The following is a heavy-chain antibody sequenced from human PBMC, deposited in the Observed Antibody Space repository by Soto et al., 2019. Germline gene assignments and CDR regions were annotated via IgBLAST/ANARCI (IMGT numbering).Heavy chain of an antibody. CDR3: ARDQSPASYDSSGYGSGY. CDR1: GGTFSSYA. V-gene: IGHV1-69*13. J-gene: IGHJ4*02. Sequence: SVKVSCKASGGTFSSYAISWVRQAPGQGLEWMGGIIPIFGTANYAQKFQGRVTITADESTSTAYMELSSLRSEDTAVYYCARDQSPASYDSSGYGSGYWGQGTLVTVSS. CDR2: IIPIFGTA. D-gene: IGHD3-22*01.